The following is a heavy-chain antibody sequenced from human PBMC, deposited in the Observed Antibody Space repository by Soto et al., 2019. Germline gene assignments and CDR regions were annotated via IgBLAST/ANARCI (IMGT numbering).Heavy chain of an antibody. D-gene: IGHD3-3*01. CDR2: IYSSGST. CDR3: ARGQRFSDWFDP. V-gene: IGHV4-4*07. CDR1: VGTQSVYY. Sequence: AAETPSLTCTVTVGTQSVYYWTWIRQSAGGGLEWIGRIYSSGSTNYNPSLKSRVTISLDTSMGHLSLRLRSVSAADTAVYYCARGQRFSDWFDPWGQGTLFTVSS. J-gene: IGHJ5*02.